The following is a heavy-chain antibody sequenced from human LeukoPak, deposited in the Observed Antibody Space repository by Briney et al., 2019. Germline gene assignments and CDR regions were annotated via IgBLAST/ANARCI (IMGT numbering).Heavy chain of an antibody. D-gene: IGHD6-19*01. CDR2: MNHNSGKT. CDR1: GYTFTSYD. Sequence: ASVKVSCKASGYTFTSYDINWVRQATGQGLEWMGWMNHNSGKTDYAQKFQGRVTMTRNTSISTAYMELSSLRSEDTAVYYCARWLVRKGHPDYWGQGTLVTVSS. J-gene: IGHJ4*02. V-gene: IGHV1-8*01. CDR3: ARWLVRKGHPDY.